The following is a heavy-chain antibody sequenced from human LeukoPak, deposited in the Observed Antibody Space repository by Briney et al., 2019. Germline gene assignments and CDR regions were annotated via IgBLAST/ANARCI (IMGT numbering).Heavy chain of an antibody. CDR2: INHSGST. CDR1: GGSFSGYY. D-gene: IGHD3-10*01. Sequence: SETLSLTCAVYGGSFSGYYWSRIRQPPGKGLEWIGEINHSGSTNYNPSLKSRVTISLDTSRNQFSLKLNSVTAADTAVYYCAKSNGYGLVDIWGQGTMVTVSS. J-gene: IGHJ3*02. CDR3: AKSNGYGLVDI. V-gene: IGHV4-34*01.